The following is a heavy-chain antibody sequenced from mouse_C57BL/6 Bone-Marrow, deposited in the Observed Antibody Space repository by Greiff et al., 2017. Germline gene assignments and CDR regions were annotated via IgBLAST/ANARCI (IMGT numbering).Heavy chain of an antibody. CDR1: GYTFTEYT. CDR2: FYPGSGRI. V-gene: IGHV1-62-2*01. Sequence: QVQLQQSGAELVKPGASVKLSCKASGYTFTEYTIHWVKQRSGQGLEWIGWFYPGSGRITYNEKFKDKATLTADKSSSTVYMELSRSSAEDSAVYFCARHEGLYYDYTIDYWGQGTTLTVSS. CDR3: ARHEGLYYDYTIDY. D-gene: IGHD2-4*01. J-gene: IGHJ2*01.